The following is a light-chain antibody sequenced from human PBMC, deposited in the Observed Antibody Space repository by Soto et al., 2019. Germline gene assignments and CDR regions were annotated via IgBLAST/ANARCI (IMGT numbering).Light chain of an antibody. CDR2: DAS. J-gene: IGKJ1*01. CDR1: QSISSW. CDR3: QQYNSYWT. Sequence: DIQMTQSPSTLSASVGDRVTITCRASQSISSWLAWYQQKPGKAPKLLIYDASSLESGVPSRFRGSGSGTEFTLTISSLQPDDFATYYCQQYNSYWTFGQGTKVDNK. V-gene: IGKV1-5*01.